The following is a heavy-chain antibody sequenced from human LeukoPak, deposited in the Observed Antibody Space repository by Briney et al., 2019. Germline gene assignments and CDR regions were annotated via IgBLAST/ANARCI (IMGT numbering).Heavy chain of an antibody. CDR1: GFTFSGYA. V-gene: IGHV3-23*01. D-gene: IGHD7-27*01. J-gene: IGHJ4*02. Sequence: TGGSLRLSCAASGFTFSGYAMSWIRQAPGKGLEWVSTIGSDSSYTYYTDSVKGRFTNSRDNSKNTVYLQMNSLRVDHTAVYYCADPGAQADFWGLGTLVTVSS. CDR3: ADPGAQADF. CDR2: IGSDSSYT.